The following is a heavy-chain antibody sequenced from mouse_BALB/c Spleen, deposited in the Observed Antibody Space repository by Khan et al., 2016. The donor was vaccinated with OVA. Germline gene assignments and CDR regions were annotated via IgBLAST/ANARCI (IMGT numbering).Heavy chain of an antibody. V-gene: IGHV1-5*01. J-gene: IGHJ3*01. CDR1: GYSFTSYW. D-gene: IGHD1-3*01. CDR2: IFPGNSDT. Sequence: EVQLQQSGTVLARPGASVKMSCKASGYSFTSYWMYWVQQRPGQGLEWIGAIFPGNSDTTYNQKFKGKAKLTAGTSARTAYMELSSLTNEDSAVYYCTRGGYSSFAYWGQGTLVTVSA. CDR3: TRGGYSSFAY.